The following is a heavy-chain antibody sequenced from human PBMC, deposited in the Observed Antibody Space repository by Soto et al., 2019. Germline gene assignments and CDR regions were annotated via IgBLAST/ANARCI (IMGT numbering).Heavy chain of an antibody. CDR1: GFTFGDYA. D-gene: IGHD3-22*01. V-gene: IGHV3-49*03. J-gene: IGHJ4*02. Sequence: PGGSLRLSCTASGFTFGDYAMSWFRRAPGKGLEWVGFIRSKAYGGTTEYAASVKGRFTISRDDSKSIAYLQMNSLKTEDTAVYYCTRDAFYDSSGLWWGQGTLVTVSS. CDR3: TRDAFYDSSGLW. CDR2: IRSKAYGGTT.